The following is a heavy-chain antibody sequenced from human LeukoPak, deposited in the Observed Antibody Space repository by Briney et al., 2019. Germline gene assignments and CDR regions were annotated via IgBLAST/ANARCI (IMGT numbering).Heavy chain of an antibody. CDR2: MNPNSGNT. CDR1: GYTFTSYD. Sequence: ASVKLSCKASGYTFTSYDINWARQATGQGLEWMRWMNPNSGNTGYAQKFQGRVTMTRNTSISTAYMELSSLRSEDTAVYYCAILYSSSWYNWFDPWGQGTLVTVSS. V-gene: IGHV1-8*01. D-gene: IGHD6-13*01. CDR3: AILYSSSWYNWFDP. J-gene: IGHJ5*02.